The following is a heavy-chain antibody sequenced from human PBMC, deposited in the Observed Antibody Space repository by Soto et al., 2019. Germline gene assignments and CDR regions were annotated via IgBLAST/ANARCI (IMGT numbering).Heavy chain of an antibody. J-gene: IGHJ4*02. CDR2: IYTSGST. CDR3: ARKTYYYDSSGYYPTYYGDY. CDR1: GGSISSYY. Sequence: SETLSLTCAVSGGSISSYYWSWIRQPAGKGLEWIGRIYTSGSTNYNPSLKSRVTMSVDTSKNQFSLKMSSVTAADPAVYYCARKTYYYDSSGYYPTYYGDYWGQGTLGTV. V-gene: IGHV4-4*07. D-gene: IGHD3-22*01.